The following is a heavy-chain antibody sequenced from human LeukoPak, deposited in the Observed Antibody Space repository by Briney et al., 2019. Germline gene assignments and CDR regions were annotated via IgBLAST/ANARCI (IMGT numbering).Heavy chain of an antibody. Sequence: SVKVSCKASGYTFTSYYMHWVRQAPGQGLEWMGRIIPILGIANYAQKFQGRVTITADKSTSTAYMELSSLRSEDTAVYYCARDRGGYDFRNYYYGMDVWGQGTTVTVSS. V-gene: IGHV1-69*04. CDR3: ARDRGGYDFRNYYYGMDV. J-gene: IGHJ6*02. D-gene: IGHD5-12*01. CDR1: GYTFTSYY. CDR2: IIPILGIA.